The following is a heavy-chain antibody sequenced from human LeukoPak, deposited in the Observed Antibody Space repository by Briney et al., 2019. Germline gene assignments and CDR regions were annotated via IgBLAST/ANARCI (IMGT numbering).Heavy chain of an antibody. CDR3: ARLGIWDTAISPLDY. CDR2: IYPGDSDT. Sequence: GESLKISCKGSGYSFTSYWIGWVRQMPGKGLEWMGIIYPGDSDTRYSPSFQGQVTISADKSISTAYLQWSSLKASDTAMYYCARLGIWDTAISPLDYWGQGTLVTVSS. CDR1: GYSFTSYW. V-gene: IGHV5-51*01. D-gene: IGHD5-18*01. J-gene: IGHJ4*02.